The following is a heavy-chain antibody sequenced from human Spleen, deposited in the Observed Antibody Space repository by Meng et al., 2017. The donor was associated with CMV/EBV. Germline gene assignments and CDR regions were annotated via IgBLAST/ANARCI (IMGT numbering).Heavy chain of an antibody. D-gene: IGHD1-26*01. CDR2: ISVYNGDT. CDR3: ARDVARYFDAFDI. V-gene: IGHV1-18*01. CDR1: GYTFTSYD. J-gene: IGHJ3*02. Sequence: ASVKVSCKASGYTFTSYDISWVRQAPGQGLEWMGWISVYNGDTNYAQNFQGRVTMTTDTSTSTAYMELRSLRSDDTAVYWCARDVARYFDAFDIWGQGTMVTVSS.